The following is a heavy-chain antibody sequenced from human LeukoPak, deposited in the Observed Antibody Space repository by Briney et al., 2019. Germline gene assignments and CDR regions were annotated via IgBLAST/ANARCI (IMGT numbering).Heavy chain of an antibody. J-gene: IGHJ4*02. CDR3: ARASSGWYGLFDY. CDR1: GGSISSYY. V-gene: IGHV4-59*01. Sequence: SETLSLTCTVSGGSISSYYWSWIRQPPGKGLEWIGYIYYSGSSNYNPSLKSRVTISVDTSKDQFSLKLTSVTAADTAVYYCARASSGWYGLFDYWGQGTLVTVSS. CDR2: IYYSGSS. D-gene: IGHD6-19*01.